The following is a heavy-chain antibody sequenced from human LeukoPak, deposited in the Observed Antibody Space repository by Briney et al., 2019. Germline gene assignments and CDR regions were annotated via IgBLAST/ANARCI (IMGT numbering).Heavy chain of an antibody. J-gene: IGHJ6*02. CDR2: FDPEDGET. Sequence: GASVKVSCKVSGYTLTELSMHWVRQAPGKGLEWMGGFDPEDGETNYAQKFQGRVTMTEDTSTDTAYMELSSLRSEDTAVYYCATVCTSCHNYYYYGMDVWGQGTTVTVSS. V-gene: IGHV1-24*01. CDR1: GYTLTELS. CDR3: ATVCTSCHNYYYYGMDV. D-gene: IGHD2-2*01.